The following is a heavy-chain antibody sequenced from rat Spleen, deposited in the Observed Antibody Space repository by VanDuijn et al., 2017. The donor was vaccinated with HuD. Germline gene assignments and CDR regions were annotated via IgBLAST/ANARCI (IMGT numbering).Heavy chain of an antibody. Sequence: EVQLVESGGGLVQPGRSMKLSCAASGLSFSNYFMAWVRQAPKKGLEWVATISSSGSRIYYSASVKGRFTISRDNAKSSLYLQMNSLKSEDTATYYCARQGTPYYWYFDFWGPGTMVTVSS. V-gene: IGHV5-22*01. J-gene: IGHJ1*01. CDR3: ARQGTPYYWYFDF. CDR2: ISSSGSRI. D-gene: IGHD4-3*01. CDR1: GLSFSNYF.